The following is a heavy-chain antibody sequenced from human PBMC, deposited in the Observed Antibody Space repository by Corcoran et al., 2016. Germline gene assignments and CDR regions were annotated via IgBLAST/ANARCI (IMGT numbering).Heavy chain of an antibody. Sequence: QVQLVQSGAEVKKPGSSVKVSCKASGGTFSSYAISWVRQAPGQGLEWMGGIIPIFGTANYAQKFQGRVTITAAESTSTAYMVLGSLRSAGTAVSDCASSTVGGSGGLSEYGMDVWGQGTTVTVSS. D-gene: IGHD2-15*01. V-gene: IGHV1-69*01. CDR3: ASSTVGGSGGLSEYGMDV. J-gene: IGHJ6*02. CDR1: GGTFSSYA. CDR2: IIPIFGTA.